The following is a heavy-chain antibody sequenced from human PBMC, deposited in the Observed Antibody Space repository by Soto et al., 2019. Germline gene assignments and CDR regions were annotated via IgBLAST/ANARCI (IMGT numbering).Heavy chain of an antibody. Sequence: QVQLVESGGGVVQPGRSLRLSCAASGFTFSSYAMHWVRQAPGKGLEWVAVISYDGSNKYYADSVKGRFTISRDNSNNTLYLQMNSLRAEDTAVYYCASEGISYYYDSSGSGENFDYWGQGTLVTVSS. CDR1: GFTFSSYA. J-gene: IGHJ4*02. CDR2: ISYDGSNK. CDR3: ASEGISYYYDSSGSGENFDY. V-gene: IGHV3-30-3*01. D-gene: IGHD3-22*01.